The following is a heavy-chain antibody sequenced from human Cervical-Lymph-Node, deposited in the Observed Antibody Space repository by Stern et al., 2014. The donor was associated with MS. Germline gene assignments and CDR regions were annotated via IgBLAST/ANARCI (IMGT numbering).Heavy chain of an antibody. J-gene: IGHJ4*02. CDR2: FSPNNGNT. Sequence: QVQLVVSGAEVKKHGASVKVSCKASGYTFSTYALSWVRQAPGQGLEWMGWFSPNNGNTNYAWKLQGRVAMTTDTSTRTAYLDLRSLRSDDTAVYYCARGHTSFDYWGQGTLVTVSS. CDR3: ARGHTSFDY. CDR1: GYTFSTYA. V-gene: IGHV1-18*04.